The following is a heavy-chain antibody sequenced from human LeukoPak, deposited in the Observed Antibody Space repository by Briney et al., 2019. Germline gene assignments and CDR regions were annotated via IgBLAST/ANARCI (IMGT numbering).Heavy chain of an antibody. CDR3: AGMATTSDY. D-gene: IGHD5-24*01. J-gene: IGHJ4*02. V-gene: IGHV4-34*01. Sequence: SETLSLTCAVYSGSFSGYYWSWIRQPPEKGLEWIGEINHSGSTNYNPSLKSRVTISVDTSKNQFSLKLSSVTAADTAVYYCAGMATTSDYWGQGTLVTVSS. CDR2: INHSGST. CDR1: SGSFSGYY.